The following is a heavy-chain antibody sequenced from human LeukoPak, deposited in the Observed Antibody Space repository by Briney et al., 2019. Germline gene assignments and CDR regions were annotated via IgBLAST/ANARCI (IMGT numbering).Heavy chain of an antibody. D-gene: IGHD2-15*01. Sequence: GSVKVSCKASGYTFTGYYMHWVRQAPGQGLEWMGWINPNSGGTNYAQKFQGRVTMTRDTSSSTAYMELSRLRSDDTAVYYCARENCSGGSCYLDYWGQGTLVTVSS. V-gene: IGHV1-2*02. CDR3: ARENCSGGSCYLDY. CDR1: GYTFTGYY. CDR2: INPNSGGT. J-gene: IGHJ4*02.